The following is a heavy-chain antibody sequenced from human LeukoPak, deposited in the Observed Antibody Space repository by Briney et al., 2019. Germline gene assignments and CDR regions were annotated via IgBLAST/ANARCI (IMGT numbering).Heavy chain of an antibody. CDR2: ISYDGSNK. Sequence: GGSLRLSCAASGFTFSIYTIHWVRQAPGKGLEWVALISYDGSNKYYGDSVKGRFTISRDNSKNTLYLQMNSLRADDTAVYYCATDSSPDFWGRGTLVTVSS. V-gene: IGHV3-30*04. CDR1: GFTFSIYT. D-gene: IGHD3-22*01. J-gene: IGHJ4*02. CDR3: ATDSSPDF.